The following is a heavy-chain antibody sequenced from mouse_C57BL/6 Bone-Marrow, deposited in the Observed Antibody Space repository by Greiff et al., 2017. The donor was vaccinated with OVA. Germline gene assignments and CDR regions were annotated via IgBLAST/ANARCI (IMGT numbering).Heavy chain of an antibody. CDR3: AKMVYYYGSSYYYAMDY. CDR1: GFSLTSYG. CDR2: IWRGGST. J-gene: IGHJ4*01. V-gene: IGHV2-5*01. Sequence: QVQLKQSGPGLVQPSQSLSITCTVSGFSLTSYGVHWVRQSPGKGLEWLGVIWRGGSTDYNAAFMSRLSITKDNSKSQVFFKMNSLQADDTAIYYCAKMVYYYGSSYYYAMDYWGQGTSVTVSS. D-gene: IGHD1-1*01.